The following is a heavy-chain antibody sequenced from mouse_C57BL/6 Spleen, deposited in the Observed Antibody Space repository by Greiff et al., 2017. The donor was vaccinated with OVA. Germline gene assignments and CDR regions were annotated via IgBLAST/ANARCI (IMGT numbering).Heavy chain of an antibody. D-gene: IGHD1-1*01. Sequence: EVKLQESGPELVKPGASVKIPCKASGYTFTDYNMDWVKQSHGKSLEWIGDINPNNGGTIYNQKFKGKATLTVDKSSSTAYMELRSLTSEDTAVYYCARGGYYGIGFAYWGQGTLVTVSA. J-gene: IGHJ3*01. CDR3: ARGGYYGIGFAY. CDR2: INPNNGGT. V-gene: IGHV1-18*01. CDR1: GYTFTDYN.